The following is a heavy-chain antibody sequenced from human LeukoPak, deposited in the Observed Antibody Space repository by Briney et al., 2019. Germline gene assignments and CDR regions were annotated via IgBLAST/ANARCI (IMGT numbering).Heavy chain of an antibody. J-gene: IGHJ4*02. V-gene: IGHV3-23*01. CDR1: GFTFSSYA. D-gene: IGHD3-3*01. Sequence: PGGSLRLSCAASGFTFSSYAMSWVRQAPGKGLEWVSAISGSGGSTYYADSVKGRFTISRDNSKNTLYLQMNSLRAEDTAVYFCARDRNTDFWSGYYTNYFDDWGQGTLVTVSS. CDR2: ISGSGGST. CDR3: ARDRNTDFWSGYYTNYFDD.